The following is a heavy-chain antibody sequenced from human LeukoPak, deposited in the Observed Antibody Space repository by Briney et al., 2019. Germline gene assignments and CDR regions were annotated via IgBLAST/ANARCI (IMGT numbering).Heavy chain of an antibody. CDR3: ARDQGGYDYPPDY. J-gene: IGHJ4*02. CDR2: INEDGSKK. D-gene: IGHD5-12*01. CDR1: GFTFSSYW. Sequence: GRSLRLSCAASGFTFSSYWMSWVRQAPGKGLEWVANINEDGSKKYYVDFLKGRFTISRDNGKNSLFLQMDSLRAKDTAVYFCARDQGGYDYPPDYWGQGTLVTVSS. V-gene: IGHV3-7*04.